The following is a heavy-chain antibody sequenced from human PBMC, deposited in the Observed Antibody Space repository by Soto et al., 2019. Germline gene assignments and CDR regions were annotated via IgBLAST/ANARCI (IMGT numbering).Heavy chain of an antibody. CDR2: ISTSSSTM. Sequence: PGGSLRLSCAASGFTFSSYSMNWVPQAPGKGLEWVSYISTSSSTMYYADSVKGRFTISRDNAKNSLYLQMNSLRAEDTAVYYCARDLWGVGVPGPWGQGTLVTVSS. J-gene: IGHJ5*02. CDR1: GFTFSSYS. D-gene: IGHD3-16*01. V-gene: IGHV3-48*01. CDR3: ARDLWGVGVPGP.